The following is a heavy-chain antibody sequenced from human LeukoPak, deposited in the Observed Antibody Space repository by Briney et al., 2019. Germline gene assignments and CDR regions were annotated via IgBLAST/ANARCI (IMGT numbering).Heavy chain of an antibody. J-gene: IGHJ4*02. CDR3: ARQEARNYYYEGLDY. Sequence: GRSLRLSCAASGFTFSNYAIHWVRQAPGKGLEWVAVISYNGGRKDYADSVKGRFTIDRDNSKNTVYLHMNSLRPDDTAIYFCARQEARNYYYEGLDYWGQGNLVTVSS. V-gene: IGHV3-30*04. CDR2: ISYNGGRK. D-gene: IGHD3-22*01. CDR1: GFTFSNYA.